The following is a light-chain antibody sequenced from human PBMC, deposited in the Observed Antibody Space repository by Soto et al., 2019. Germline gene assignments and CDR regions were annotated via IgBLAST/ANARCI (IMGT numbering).Light chain of an antibody. Sequence: ETVLTQSPGTLSLSPGDGASLSCRASQSVDSKYLAWYQQIPGQAPRLLIYGASNRATGIPDRFSGSGSGTDFTLTISRLEPEDFAVYYCQQYGSSGYTFGPGTKLEI. V-gene: IGKV3-20*01. CDR2: GAS. CDR3: QQYGSSGYT. CDR1: QSVDSKY. J-gene: IGKJ2*01.